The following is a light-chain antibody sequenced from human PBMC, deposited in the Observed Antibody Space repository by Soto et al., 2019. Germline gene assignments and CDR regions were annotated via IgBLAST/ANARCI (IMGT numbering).Light chain of an antibody. CDR1: QSVSSSY. Sequence: EIVLTQSPGTLSLSPGERATLSCRASQSVSSSYLAWYQQNRGQAPRLLIYGASSRAPGIPDRFGGSGSGTDFTLTISRLEPEDIAVYYCQQYGSSRWAFGQRTKVEIK. CDR3: QQYGSSRWA. J-gene: IGKJ1*01. CDR2: GAS. V-gene: IGKV3-20*01.